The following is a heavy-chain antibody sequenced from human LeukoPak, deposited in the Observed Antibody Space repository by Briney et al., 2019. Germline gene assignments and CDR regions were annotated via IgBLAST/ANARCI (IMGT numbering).Heavy chain of an antibody. CDR3: ARDLGYDSSGDYYADFQL. V-gene: IGHV4-4*07. D-gene: IGHD3-22*01. Sequence: SETLSLTCTVSGGSLTSYYWSWIRQPAGKGLEWIGRSYSNGRTNYNPSLKSRVTMSVDTSKNQFSLKLRSVTAADTAVYYCARDLGYDSSGDYYADFQLWGQGTRLTVPS. CDR2: SYSNGRT. J-gene: IGHJ1*01. CDR1: GGSLTSYY.